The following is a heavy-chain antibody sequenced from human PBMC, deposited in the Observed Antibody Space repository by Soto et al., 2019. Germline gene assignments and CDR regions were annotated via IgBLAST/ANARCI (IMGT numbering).Heavy chain of an antibody. CDR1: GGSISSYY. V-gene: IGHV4-59*08. J-gene: IGHJ5*02. Sequence: SETLSLTCTVSGGSISSYYWSWIRQPPGKGLEWIGYIYYSGSTNYNPSLKSRVTISVDTSKNHFSLTLSPVTPAVTAVYYCASHAHVHFVDYAKRPWHWFEPLGQGTPVTVS. D-gene: IGHD4-17*01. CDR3: ASHAHVHFVDYAKRPWHWFEP. CDR2: IYYSGST.